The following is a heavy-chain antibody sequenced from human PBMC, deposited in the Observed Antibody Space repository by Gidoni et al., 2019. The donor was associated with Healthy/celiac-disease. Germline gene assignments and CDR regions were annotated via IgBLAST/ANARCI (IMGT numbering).Heavy chain of an antibody. CDR3: ARDSSSSGYLDAFDI. D-gene: IGHD3-22*01. J-gene: IGHJ3*02. Sequence: QVQLVESGGGVVQPGRSLILSCAASGFTFSTSGMHWGRQAPGKWLGWVAVIWYDGSNQYYADSVKGRFTSSRDNSKNTLYLQRNSRRAEDTAVYYCARDSSSSGYLDAFDIWGQGTMVTVSS. V-gene: IGHV3-33*01. CDR2: IWYDGSNQ. CDR1: GFTFSTSG.